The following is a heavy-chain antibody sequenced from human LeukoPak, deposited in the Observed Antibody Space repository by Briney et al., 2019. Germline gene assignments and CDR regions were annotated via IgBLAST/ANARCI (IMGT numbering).Heavy chain of an antibody. Sequence: ASVKVSCKASGYTFTSYYMHWVRQAPGQGLEWVGIINPSGGSTSYAQKFQGRVTMTRDTSTSTVYMELSSLRSEDTAVYYCAATVTTYAFDYWGQGTLVTVSS. CDR1: GYTFTSYY. D-gene: IGHD4-17*01. V-gene: IGHV1-46*01. J-gene: IGHJ4*02. CDR3: AATVTTYAFDY. CDR2: INPSGGST.